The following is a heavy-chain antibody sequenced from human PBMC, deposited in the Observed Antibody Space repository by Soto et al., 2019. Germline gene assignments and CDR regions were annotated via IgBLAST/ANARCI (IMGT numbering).Heavy chain of an antibody. V-gene: IGHV1-69*13. Sequence: ASVKVSCKASGGTFSSYAISWVRQAPGQGLEWMGGIIPIFGTANYAQKFQGRVTITADESTSTAYMELSSLRSEDTAVYYCARDQGALRYYYGSGANIYYYYGMDVWGQGTTVTVSS. D-gene: IGHD3-10*01. J-gene: IGHJ6*02. CDR3: ARDQGALRYYYGSGANIYYYYGMDV. CDR1: GGTFSSYA. CDR2: IIPIFGTA.